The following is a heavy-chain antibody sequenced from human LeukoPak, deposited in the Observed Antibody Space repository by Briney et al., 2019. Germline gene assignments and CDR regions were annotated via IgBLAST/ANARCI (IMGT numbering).Heavy chain of an antibody. V-gene: IGHV3-53*05. CDR1: GFTVSSNY. Sequence: GGSLSLSCVASGFTVSSNYMSWVRQAPGKGLEWVSFIYSGGSTYYADSVKGRFTISRDNSKNTLYLQMNSLRAEDTAVYYCAKGGRYYDILTGYYNPFDYWGQGTLVTVSS. CDR3: AKGGRYYDILTGYYNPFDY. CDR2: IYSGGST. J-gene: IGHJ4*02. D-gene: IGHD3-9*01.